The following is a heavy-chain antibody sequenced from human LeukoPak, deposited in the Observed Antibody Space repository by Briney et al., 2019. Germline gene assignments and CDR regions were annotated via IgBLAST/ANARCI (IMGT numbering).Heavy chain of an antibody. CDR1: GASIGGKY. D-gene: IGHD1-1*01. CDR3: ASGTWNHLLDC. V-gene: IGHV4-4*07. CDR2: MYGSGNI. J-gene: IGHJ4*02. Sequence: SETLSLTCIVSGASIGGKYWSWIRQAAGKGLEWIGRMYGSGNINYNPSLQSRVTMSVDTSKNQFSLQLTSVTAADTAVYYCASGTWNHLLDCWGQGTLVTVSS.